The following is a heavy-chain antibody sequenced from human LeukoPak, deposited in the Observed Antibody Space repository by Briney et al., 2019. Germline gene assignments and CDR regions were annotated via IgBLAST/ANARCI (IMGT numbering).Heavy chain of an antibody. D-gene: IGHD5-24*01. J-gene: IGHJ4*02. V-gene: IGHV1-2*06. CDR3: ARDVGDGYLRYFDX. CDR2: INPNSGGT. Sequence: GASVKVSCKASGYTFTGYYMHWVRQAPGQGLEWMGRINPNSGGTNYAQKFQGRVTMTRDTSISTAYMELSGLRSDDTAVYYCARDVGDGYLRYFDXWGQGXLVTV. CDR1: GYTFTGYY.